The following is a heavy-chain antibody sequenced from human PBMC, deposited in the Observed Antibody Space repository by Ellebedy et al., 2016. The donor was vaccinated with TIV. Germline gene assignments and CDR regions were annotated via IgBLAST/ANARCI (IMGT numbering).Heavy chain of an antibody. V-gene: IGHV3-48*01. CDR3: ARDDDDILTGRNAMDV. CDR2: ISSSSSTI. Sequence: PGGSLRLSCAASGFTFSSYSMNWVRQAPGEGLEWVSYISSSSSTIYSADSVKGRFTISRDNAKNSLYRQMNSLRAEDTAVYYCARDDDDILTGRNAMDVWGQGTTVTVSS. CDR1: GFTFSSYS. D-gene: IGHD3-9*01. J-gene: IGHJ6*02.